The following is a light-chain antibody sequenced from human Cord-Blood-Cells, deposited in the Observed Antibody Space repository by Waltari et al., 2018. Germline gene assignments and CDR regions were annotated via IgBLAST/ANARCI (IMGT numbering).Light chain of an antibody. Sequence: QSVLTQPPSASGTPGQRVTISCSGSSSNIGSNYVYWYQQPPGTAPKLLIYRNKQRPSGGRDRCCGAKSGTSASLAISGLRSEDEADYYCAAWDDSLSGWVFGGGTKLTVL. J-gene: IGLJ3*02. CDR2: RNK. CDR3: AAWDDSLSGWV. V-gene: IGLV1-47*01. CDR1: SSNIGSNY.